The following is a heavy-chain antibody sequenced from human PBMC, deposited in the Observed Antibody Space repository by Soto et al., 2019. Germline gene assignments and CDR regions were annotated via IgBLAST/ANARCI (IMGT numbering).Heavy chain of an antibody. V-gene: IGHV4-39*01. CDR2: IYYSGST. D-gene: IGHD5-12*01. Sequence: TLSLTCTVSGGSISSSSYYWGWIRQPPGKGLEWIGSIYYSGSTYYNPSLKSRVTISVDTSKNQFSLKLSSVTAADTAVYYCARCRGYSGYDWGQGTLVTVSS. CDR1: GGSISSSSYY. CDR3: ARCRGYSGYD. J-gene: IGHJ4*02.